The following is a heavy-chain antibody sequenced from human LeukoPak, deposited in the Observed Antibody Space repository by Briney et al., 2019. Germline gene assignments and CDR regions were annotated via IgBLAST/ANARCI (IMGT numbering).Heavy chain of an antibody. D-gene: IGHD4-23*01. Sequence: ASVKVSCKASGYTFTSYGISWVRQAPGQGLEWMGWISAYNGNTNYAQKLQGRVTMTTDTSTSTAYMELSSLRSEDTAMYYCARDLPDFSLRISSGGFDIWGQGTMVTVFS. CDR3: ARDLPDFSLRISSGGFDI. CDR1: GYTFTSYG. CDR2: ISAYNGNT. J-gene: IGHJ3*02. V-gene: IGHV1-18*01.